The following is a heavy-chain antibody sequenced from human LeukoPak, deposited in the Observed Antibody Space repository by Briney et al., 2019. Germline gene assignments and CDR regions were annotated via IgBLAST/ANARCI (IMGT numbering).Heavy chain of an antibody. CDR3: SKEKSTVLTPGVDY. J-gene: IGHJ4*02. V-gene: IGHV4-34*01. Sequence: SETLSLTCAVYGGSFSGYYWSWIRQPPGKGLEWIGEINHSGSTNYNPSLKSRVTISVDTSKNQFSLKLSSVTAADTAVYYCSKEKSTVLTPGVDYWGQGTLVTVSS. CDR1: GGSFSGYY. D-gene: IGHD4-23*01. CDR2: INHSGST.